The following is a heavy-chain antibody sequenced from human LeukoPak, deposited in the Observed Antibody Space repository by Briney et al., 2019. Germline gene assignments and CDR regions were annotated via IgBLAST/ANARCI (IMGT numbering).Heavy chain of an antibody. CDR1: GFTFRSYA. J-gene: IGHJ4*02. V-gene: IGHV3-23*01. Sequence: GGSLRLSCAASGFTFRSYAMTWLRQAPGKGLEWVSGVSSSGASTYYADSVKGRFTISRDNSQDTLYLQMNSLRAEDTAVYYCAKGDEYRYGYFYFDYWGQGTLVTVSS. CDR2: VSSSGAST. D-gene: IGHD5-18*01. CDR3: AKGDEYRYGYFYFDY.